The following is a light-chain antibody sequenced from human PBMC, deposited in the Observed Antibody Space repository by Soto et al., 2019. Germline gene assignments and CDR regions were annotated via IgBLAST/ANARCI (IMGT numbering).Light chain of an antibody. CDR1: SSDVGGSNF. Sequence: QSALTQPASVSASPGQSITISCTGTSSDVGGSNFVSWYQQHPGKPPKLIIYDVATRPSGVPDRFSGSKSGNTASLTVSGLQAADEADYFCKSYAGSNTYVFGSGTKLTVL. V-gene: IGLV2-8*01. CDR3: KSYAGSNTYV. J-gene: IGLJ1*01. CDR2: DVA.